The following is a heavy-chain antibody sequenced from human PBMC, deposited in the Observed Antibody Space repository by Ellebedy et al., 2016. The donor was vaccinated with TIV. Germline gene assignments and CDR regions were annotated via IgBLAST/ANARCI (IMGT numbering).Heavy chain of an antibody. J-gene: IGHJ4*02. CDR2: INPSGGST. CDR3: ARDLFGGVTADY. Sequence: ASVKVSXKASRYTFSGYFMHWVRQAPGQGLEWMGIINPSGGSTSYAQKFQGRVTMTRDTSSSTVYMELSSLRSEDTAVYYCARDLFGGVTADYWGQGTLVTVSS. D-gene: IGHD3-16*01. V-gene: IGHV1-46*01. CDR1: RYTFSGYF.